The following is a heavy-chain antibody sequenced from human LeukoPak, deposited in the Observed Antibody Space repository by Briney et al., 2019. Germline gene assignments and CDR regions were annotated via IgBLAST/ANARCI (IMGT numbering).Heavy chain of an antibody. CDR3: ARDCSGGSCFGDFDY. CDR1: GFTFSSYG. V-gene: IGHV3-48*02. D-gene: IGHD2-15*01. J-gene: IGHJ4*02. Sequence: PGGSLRLSCVASGFTFSSYGMNWVRQAPGKGLEWISYISSRSSTIYYADSVKGRFTISRDNAKNSLYLQMNSLRDEDTAVYYCARDCSGGSCFGDFDYWGQGTLGTVSS. CDR2: ISSRSSTI.